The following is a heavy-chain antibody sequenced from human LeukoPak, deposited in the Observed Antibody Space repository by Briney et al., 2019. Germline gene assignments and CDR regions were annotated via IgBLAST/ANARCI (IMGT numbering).Heavy chain of an antibody. CDR3: AKALLDYDFWSGGDY. V-gene: IGHV3-23*01. Sequence: PGGSLRLSCAASGFTVGSNYMSWVRQAPGKGLEWVSAISGSGGSTYYADSVKGRFTISRDNSKNTLYLQMNSLRAEDTAVYYCAKALLDYDFWSGGDYWGQGTLVTVSS. CDR2: ISGSGGST. CDR1: GFTVGSNY. D-gene: IGHD3-3*01. J-gene: IGHJ4*02.